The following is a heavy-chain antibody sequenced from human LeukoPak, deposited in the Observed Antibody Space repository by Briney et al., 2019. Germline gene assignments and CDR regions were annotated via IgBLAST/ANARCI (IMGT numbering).Heavy chain of an antibody. CDR2: IDSDGTTT. V-gene: IGHV3-74*01. J-gene: IGHJ5*02. Sequence: GGSLRLSCAASGFTLGTAWMHWVRQAPGEGLVWVSRIDSDGTTTIYADSVKGRFTISRDNAKNTVYLQMNSLRVDDTAVYYCARDRPHNWFDPWGQGTLVTVSS. CDR3: ARDRPHNWFDP. D-gene: IGHD1-14*01. CDR1: GFTLGTAW.